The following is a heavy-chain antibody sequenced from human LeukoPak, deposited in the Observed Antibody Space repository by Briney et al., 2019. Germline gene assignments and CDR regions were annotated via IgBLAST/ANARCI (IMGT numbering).Heavy chain of an antibody. J-gene: IGHJ4*02. CDR2: VNADGSDT. D-gene: IGHD1-14*01. CDR3: AREDEVTTTFDY. Sequence: GGSLRLSCAASGFTFDDYAMHWVRQAPGKGLVWVSRVNADGSDTNYADSVKGRFTISRDNAKNTLYLQMHSLRAEDTAVYYCAREDEVTTTFDYWGQGTLVTVSS. V-gene: IGHV3-74*01. CDR1: GFTFDDYA.